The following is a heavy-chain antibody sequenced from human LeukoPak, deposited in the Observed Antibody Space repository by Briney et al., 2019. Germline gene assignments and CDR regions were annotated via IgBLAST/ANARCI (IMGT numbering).Heavy chain of an antibody. CDR2: IYYSGGT. J-gene: IGHJ4*02. Sequence: PSETLSLTCTVSGGSLSRYYWSWIRQSPGKGLEWIGYIYYSGGTNYNPSLKSRVTISVDTSKNQFSLRLSSVTAADTAVYYCARDWSGYSYGYIDYWGQGTLVTVSS. CDR1: GGSLSRYY. D-gene: IGHD5-18*01. CDR3: ARDWSGYSYGYIDY. V-gene: IGHV4-59*12.